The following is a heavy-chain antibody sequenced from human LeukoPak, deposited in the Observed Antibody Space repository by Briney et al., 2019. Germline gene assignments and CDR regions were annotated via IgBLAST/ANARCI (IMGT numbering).Heavy chain of an antibody. CDR2: ISSSSSYI. V-gene: IGHV3-21*04. J-gene: IGHJ3*02. CDR3: AKDKGGYCSGGSCYVFDAFDI. D-gene: IGHD2-15*01. Sequence: GGSLRLSCAASGFTFSSYSMNWVRQAPGKGLEWVSSISSSSSYIYYADSVKGRFTISRDNAKNSLYLQMNSLRAEDTALYYCAKDKGGYCSGGSCYVFDAFDIWGQGTMVTVSS. CDR1: GFTFSSYS.